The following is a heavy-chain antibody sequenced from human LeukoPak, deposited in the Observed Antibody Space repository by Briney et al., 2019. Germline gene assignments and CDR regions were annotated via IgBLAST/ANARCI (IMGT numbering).Heavy chain of an antibody. D-gene: IGHD1-26*01. J-gene: IGHJ6*03. CDR3: ARLSVIVGAALEYYYYYMDV. Sequence: SETLSLTCTVSGGSISSGSYYWSWIRQPAGKGLEWIGRIYTSGSTNYNPSLKSRVTISADKSKNQVSLKLTSVTAADTAVYYCARLSVIVGAALEYYYYYMDVWGQGTAVTVSS. V-gene: IGHV4-61*02. CDR1: GGSISSGSYY. CDR2: IYTSGST.